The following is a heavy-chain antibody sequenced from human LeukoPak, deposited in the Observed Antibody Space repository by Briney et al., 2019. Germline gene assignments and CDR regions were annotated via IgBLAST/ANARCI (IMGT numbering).Heavy chain of an antibody. CDR1: GGSISSGDYY. J-gene: IGHJ4*02. Sequence: SQTLSLTCTVSGGSISSGDYYWSWIRQPPGKGLGWIGYIYYSGSTYYNPSLKSRVTISVDTSKNQFSLKLSSVTAADTAVYYCARDLLNEGNHLDYWGQGTLVTVSS. CDR3: ARDLLNEGNHLDY. D-gene: IGHD4-23*01. V-gene: IGHV4-30-4*01. CDR2: IYYSGST.